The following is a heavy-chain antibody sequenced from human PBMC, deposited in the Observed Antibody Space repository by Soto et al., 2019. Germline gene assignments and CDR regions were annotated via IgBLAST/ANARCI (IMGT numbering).Heavy chain of an antibody. CDR3: ARAYYYDSSGFAPFDY. Sequence: GASVKVSCKASGGTFSSYAISWVRQAPGQGLEWMGGIIPIFGTANYAQKFQGRVTITADESTSTAYMELSSLRSEDTAVYYCARAYYYDSSGFAPFDYWGQGTLVTVSS. CDR1: GGTFSSYA. V-gene: IGHV1-69*13. D-gene: IGHD3-22*01. CDR2: IIPIFGTA. J-gene: IGHJ4*02.